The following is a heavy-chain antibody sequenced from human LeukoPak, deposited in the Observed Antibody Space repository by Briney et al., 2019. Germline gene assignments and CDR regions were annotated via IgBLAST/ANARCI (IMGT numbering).Heavy chain of an antibody. V-gene: IGHV1-2*02. Sequence: ASVKVSCKASGYTFTGYYMHWVRQAPGQGLEWMGWINPNSGGTNYAQKFQGRVTMTRDTSISTAYMELSSLRSEDTAVYYCARVRSAAGTKTYYYYYGMDVWGQGTTVTVSS. D-gene: IGHD6-13*01. CDR2: INPNSGGT. J-gene: IGHJ6*02. CDR1: GYTFTGYY. CDR3: ARVRSAAGTKTYYYYYGMDV.